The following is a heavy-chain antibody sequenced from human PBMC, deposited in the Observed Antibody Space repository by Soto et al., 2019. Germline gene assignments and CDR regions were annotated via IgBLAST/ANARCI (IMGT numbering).Heavy chain of an antibody. CDR3: ARVHSSGYYLGAFDI. V-gene: IGHV1-2*04. J-gene: IGHJ3*02. Sequence: GASVKVSCKASGYTFTGYYMHWVRQAPGQGLEWMGWINPNSGGTNYAQKFQGWVTMTRDTSISTAYMELSRLRSDDTAVYYCARVHSSGYYLGAFDIWGQGTMVTVSS. CDR2: INPNSGGT. CDR1: GYTFTGYY. D-gene: IGHD3-22*01.